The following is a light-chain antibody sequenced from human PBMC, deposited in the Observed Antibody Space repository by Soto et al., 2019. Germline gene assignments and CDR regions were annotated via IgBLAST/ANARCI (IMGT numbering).Light chain of an antibody. J-gene: IGKJ1*01. V-gene: IGKV1-33*01. CDR1: QGISRS. CDR2: DAS. Sequence: DIQMTQSPSSVSASVGDRVTISCQASQGISRSLAWYQQKPGKAPKLLIYDASNLETGVPSRFSGSGSGTDFTFTISSLQPEDIATYYCQQYDNLPPTWTFGQGTKVDIK. CDR3: QQYDNLPPTWT.